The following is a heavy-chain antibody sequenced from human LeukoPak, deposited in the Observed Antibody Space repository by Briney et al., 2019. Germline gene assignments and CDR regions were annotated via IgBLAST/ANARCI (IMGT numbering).Heavy chain of an antibody. V-gene: IGHV3-11*01. CDR3: VRIGYDYDY. D-gene: IGHD5-12*01. CDR2: IGMSGTPI. CDR1: GFTFREYY. Sequence: PGGSLRLSCIGSGFTFREYYMSWIRQAPGKGLEWISYIGMSGTPIYYATSVRGRFTISRDNAKNSLSLQMNSLRVEDTAVYHCVRIGYDYDYWGQGTRVTVSS. J-gene: IGHJ4*02.